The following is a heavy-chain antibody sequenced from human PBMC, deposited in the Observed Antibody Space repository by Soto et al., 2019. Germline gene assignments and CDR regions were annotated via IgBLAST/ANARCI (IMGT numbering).Heavy chain of an antibody. V-gene: IGHV4-31*03. D-gene: IGHD3-10*01. CDR2: IYYRGTT. CDR3: ARVSAGVTSWFDA. J-gene: IGHJ5*02. CDR1: GGSISTGVWY. Sequence: QVKLQESGPGLVKPSQTLSLTCSVSGGSISTGVWYWRWVREHPGKGLEWIGDIYYRGTTSYNPYLGSRVTISRGTSKNQVALNVNSVTAADRAVYYCARVSAGVTSWFDAWGPGIRVTVS.